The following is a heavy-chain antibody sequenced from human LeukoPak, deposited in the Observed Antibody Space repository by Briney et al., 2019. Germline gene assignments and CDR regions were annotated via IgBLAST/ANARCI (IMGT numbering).Heavy chain of an antibody. J-gene: IGHJ4*02. V-gene: IGHV4-59*01. CDR1: GGSISSYY. CDR2: IYYSGST. D-gene: IGHD6-6*01. CDR3: ARAGYSSSSTDYFDY. Sequence: PSETLSLTCTVSGGSISSYYWSWIRQPPGKGLEWIGYIYYSGSTNYKPSLKSRVTISVDTSKNQFSLKLSSVTAADTAVYYCARAGYSSSSTDYFDYWGQGTLVTVSS.